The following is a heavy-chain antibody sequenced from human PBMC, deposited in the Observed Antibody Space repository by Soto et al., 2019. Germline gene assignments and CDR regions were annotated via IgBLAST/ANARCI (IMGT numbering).Heavy chain of an antibody. V-gene: IGHV4-39*01. CDR1: GGSVSSGSYY. CDR3: ARHPYYYYYGMDV. Sequence: SETLSLTCTVSGGSVSSGSYYWSWIRQPPGKGLEWIGNIYYSGSTYYNPSLKSRVTISVDTSKNQFSLKLSSVTAADTAVYYCARHPYYYYYGMDVWGQGTTVTVSS. CDR2: IYYSGST. J-gene: IGHJ6*02.